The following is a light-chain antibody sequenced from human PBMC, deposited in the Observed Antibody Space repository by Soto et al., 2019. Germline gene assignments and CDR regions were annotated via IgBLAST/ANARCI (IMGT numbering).Light chain of an antibody. CDR2: EVS. V-gene: IGLV2-8*01. CDR1: SSDVGGYSY. J-gene: IGLJ2*01. Sequence: QSVLTQPPSASGSPGQSVTISCTGTSSDVGGYSYVSWYQQHPGKAPKLMIYEVSKRPSGVPDRFSGSKSGNTASLTVSGLQAEDEADYYCSSYAGTNNPVVFGGGTKLTVL. CDR3: SSYAGTNNPVV.